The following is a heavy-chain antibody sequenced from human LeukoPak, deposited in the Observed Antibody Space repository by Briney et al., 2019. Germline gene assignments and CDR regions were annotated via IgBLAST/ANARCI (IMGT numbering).Heavy chain of an antibody. D-gene: IGHD2-15*01. CDR3: ARRLGYCSGGSCYSDNWFDP. V-gene: IGHV1-18*01. CDR2: ISAYNGNT. J-gene: IGHJ5*02. CDR1: GYTFTSYG. Sequence: EGSVKVSCKASGYTFTSYGISWVRPAPGQGLEWMGWISAYNGNTNYAQKLQGRVTMTTDTSTSTAYMELRSLRSDDTAVYYCARRLGYCSGGSCYSDNWFDPWGQGTLVTVSS.